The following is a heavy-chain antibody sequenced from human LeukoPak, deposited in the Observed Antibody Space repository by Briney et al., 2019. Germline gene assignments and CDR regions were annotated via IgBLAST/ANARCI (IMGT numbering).Heavy chain of an antibody. CDR3: AKEIGIYDSSGYYLN. J-gene: IGHJ4*02. CDR2: IRYDGSNK. D-gene: IGHD3-22*01. CDR1: GFTFSSYG. Sequence: GGSLRLSCAASGFTFSSYGMHWVRQAPGKGLEWVAFIRYDGSNKYYADSVKGRFTISRDNSKNTLYLQMNSLRAEDTAVYYCAKEIGIYDSSGYYLNWGQGTLVTVSS. V-gene: IGHV3-30*02.